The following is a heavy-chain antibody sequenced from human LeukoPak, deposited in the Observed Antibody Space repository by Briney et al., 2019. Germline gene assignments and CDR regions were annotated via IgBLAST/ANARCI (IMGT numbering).Heavy chain of an antibody. V-gene: IGHV1-18*01. CDR3: ARTYSSGYYYYYYYMDV. CDR2: ISAYNGKT. J-gene: IGHJ6*03. D-gene: IGHD6-25*01. Sequence: ASVKVSCKASGYTFTSYGISWVRQAPGQGLEWMGWISAYNGKTNYAQKLQGRVTMTTDTSTSTAYMELRSLRSDDTAVYYCARTYSSGYYYYYYYMDVWGKGTTVTISS. CDR1: GYTFTSYG.